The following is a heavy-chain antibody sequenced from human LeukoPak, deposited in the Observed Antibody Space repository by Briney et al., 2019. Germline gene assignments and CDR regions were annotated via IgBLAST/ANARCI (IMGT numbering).Heavy chain of an antibody. CDR3: ARDHVLLWFGELYSYGMDV. CDR1: GGSISSGDYY. Sequence: SETLSLTCTVSGGSISSGDYYWRWIRQPPGKGLEWIGYIYYSGSTYYNPSRKSRVTISVDTSKNQFSLKLSSVTAADTAVYYCARDHVLLWFGELYSYGMDVWGKGTTVTVSS. CDR2: IYYSGST. V-gene: IGHV4-30-4*01. J-gene: IGHJ6*04. D-gene: IGHD3-10*01.